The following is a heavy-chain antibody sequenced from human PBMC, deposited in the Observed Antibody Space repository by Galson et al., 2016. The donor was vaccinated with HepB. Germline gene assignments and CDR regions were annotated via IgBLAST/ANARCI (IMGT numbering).Heavy chain of an antibody. V-gene: IGHV6-1*01. CDR2: TYYRSKWYN. CDR1: GDSVSSNSAA. CDR3: ARASGGWYVY. Sequence: CAISGDSVSSNSAAWNWIRQSPSRGLEWLGRTYYRSKWYNDYAVSVKSRIIINPDTSKNQFPLQLNSVTPEDTAVYYCARASGGWYVYWGQGTLSPSPQ. J-gene: IGHJ4*02. D-gene: IGHD6-19*01.